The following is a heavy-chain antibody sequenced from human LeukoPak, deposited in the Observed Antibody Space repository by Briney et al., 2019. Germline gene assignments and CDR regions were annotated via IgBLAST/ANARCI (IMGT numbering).Heavy chain of an antibody. CDR3: ARGVIGFGGSYFDY. CDR2: INHSGST. J-gene: IGHJ4*02. Sequence: SETLSLTCAVYGGSFSGYYWSWIRQPPGKGLEWIGEINHSGSTNYNPSLKSRVTISVDTSKNRFSLKLSSVTAADTAVYYCARGVIGFGGSYFDYWGQGTLVTVSS. V-gene: IGHV4-34*01. CDR1: GGSFSGYY. D-gene: IGHD3-10*01.